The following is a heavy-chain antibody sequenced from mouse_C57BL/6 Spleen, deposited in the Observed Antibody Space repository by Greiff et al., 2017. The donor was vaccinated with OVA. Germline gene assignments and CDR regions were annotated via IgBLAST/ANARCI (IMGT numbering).Heavy chain of an antibody. V-gene: IGHV1-52*01. J-gene: IGHJ1*03. CDR2: IYPSDSET. CDR3: ARSYYYGSSYGYFDV. CDR1: GYTFTSYW. Sequence: QVQLQQPGAELVRPGSSVKLSCKASGYTFTSYWMHWVKQRPIQGLEWIGNIYPSDSETHYNQKFKDKATLTVDKSSSTAYMQLSSLTSEDSAVYYCARSYYYGSSYGYFDVWGTGTTVTVSS. D-gene: IGHD1-1*01.